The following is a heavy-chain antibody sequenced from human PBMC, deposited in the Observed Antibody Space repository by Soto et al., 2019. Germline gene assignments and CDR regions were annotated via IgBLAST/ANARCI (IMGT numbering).Heavy chain of an antibody. D-gene: IGHD1-26*01. CDR1: GFTFSSYD. J-gene: IGHJ6*02. V-gene: IGHV3-13*05. CDR3: ARALGTPGATGVYGMDV. Sequence: GGSLRLSCAASGFTFSSYDMHWVRQATGKGLEWVSAIGTAGDPYYPGSVKGRFTISRENAKNSLYLQMNSLRAGDTAVYYCARALGTPGATGVYGMDVWGQGTTVTVSS. CDR2: IGTAGDP.